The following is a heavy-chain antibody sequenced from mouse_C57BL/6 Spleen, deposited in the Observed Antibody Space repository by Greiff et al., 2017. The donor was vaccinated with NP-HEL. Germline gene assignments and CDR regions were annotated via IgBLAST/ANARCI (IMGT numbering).Heavy chain of an antibody. V-gene: IGHV2-2*01. CDR3: ARKGDGYYVEGFAS. CDR2: IWSGGST. D-gene: IGHD2-3*01. CDR1: GFSLTSYG. Sequence: QVQLKVSGPGLVQPSQSLSITCTVSGFSLTSYGVHWVRQSPGKGLEWLGVIWSGGSTDYNAAFISRLSISKDNSKSRVFFTMNRLQADDTAIYYCARKGDGYYVEGFASWGQGTLVTVSA. J-gene: IGHJ3*01.